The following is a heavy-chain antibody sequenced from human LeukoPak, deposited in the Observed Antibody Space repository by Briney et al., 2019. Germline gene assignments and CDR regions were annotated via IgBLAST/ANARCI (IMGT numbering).Heavy chain of an antibody. CDR3: AKFSPYGGNSY. Sequence: GGSLRLSCAASEFTGFTFSGSAMSWVRQAPGKGLEWVSAISGSGAATFYADSVKGRFTISRDNSKNTPYLQMNSLKVEDTALYYCAKFSPYGGNSYWGQGTLVTVSS. CDR1: EFTGFTFSGSA. CDR2: ISGSGAAT. D-gene: IGHD4-23*01. J-gene: IGHJ1*01. V-gene: IGHV3-23*01.